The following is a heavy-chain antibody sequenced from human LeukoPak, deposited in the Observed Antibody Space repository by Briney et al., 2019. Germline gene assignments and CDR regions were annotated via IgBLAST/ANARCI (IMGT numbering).Heavy chain of an antibody. CDR1: GYTFTSYY. D-gene: IGHD3-22*01. J-gene: IGHJ4*02. V-gene: IGHV1-46*01. CDR2: INPSGGST. CDR3: ATNYYDSSGYYRHFDY. Sequence: ASVKVSCKASGYTFTSYYMHWVRQAPGQGLEWMGIINPSGGSTSYAQKFQGRVTITADESTSTAYMELSSLRSEDTAVYYCATNYYDSSGYYRHFDYWGQGTLVTVSS.